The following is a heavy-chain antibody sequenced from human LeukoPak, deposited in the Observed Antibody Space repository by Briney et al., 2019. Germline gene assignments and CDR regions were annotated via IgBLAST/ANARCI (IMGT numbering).Heavy chain of an antibody. CDR2: ISGSGSST. CDR1: GFTFSRYA. V-gene: IGHV3-23*01. D-gene: IGHD3-10*01. Sequence: GGSLRLSCAASGFTFSRYAMTWVRQAPGKGLEWVSAISGSGSSTHYADSVKGRFTISRDNSKNTLYLQMNSLRAEDAAVYYCAKGWFGEFYFDYWGQGTLVTVSS. CDR3: AKGWFGEFYFDY. J-gene: IGHJ4*02.